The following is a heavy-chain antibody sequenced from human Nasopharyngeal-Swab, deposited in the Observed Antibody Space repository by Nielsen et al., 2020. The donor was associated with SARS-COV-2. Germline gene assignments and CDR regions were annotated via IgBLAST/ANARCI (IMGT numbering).Heavy chain of an antibody. CDR2: INHRGST. CDR3: ARVLRGVAARPLGFGYYYYYYMDV. J-gene: IGHJ6*03. V-gene: IGHV4-34*01. Sequence: WIRPPPGKGLEWIGEINHRGSTNYNPALKSRGTISVDTSKNQVSLKLSSVTAADTAVYYCARVLRGVAARPLGFGYYYYYYMDVWGKGTTVTVSS. D-gene: IGHD6-6*01.